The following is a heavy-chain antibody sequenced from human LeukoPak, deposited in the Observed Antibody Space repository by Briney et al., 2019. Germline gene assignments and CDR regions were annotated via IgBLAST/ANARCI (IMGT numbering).Heavy chain of an antibody. J-gene: IGHJ5*02. CDR1: GYSFTSYW. CDR3: ARHGHSSSLWFGYNWFDP. D-gene: IGHD6-13*01. CDR2: IYPGDSDT. V-gene: IGHV5-51*01. Sequence: GDSLKISCKGSGYSFTSYWTGWVRQMPGKGLEWMGIIYPGDSDTRYSPSFQGQVTISADKSISTAYLQWSSLKASDTAMYYCARHGHSSSLWFGYNWFDPWGQGTLVTVSS.